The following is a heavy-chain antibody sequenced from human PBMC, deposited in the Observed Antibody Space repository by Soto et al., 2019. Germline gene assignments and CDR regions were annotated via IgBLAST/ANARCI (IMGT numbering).Heavy chain of an antibody. D-gene: IGHD6-25*01. Sequence: ASVKVSCKASGYSFTGSGISWVRQAPGQGLEWMGWISTYDGHTNYAQNLQGRVTLTTDTSTTTAYMELRSLRSDDTAVYYCATTAAETYYYYYYYMDVWGKGTTVTVSS. CDR2: ISTYDGHT. V-gene: IGHV1-18*01. J-gene: IGHJ6*03. CDR3: ATTAAETYYYYYYYMDV. CDR1: GYSFTGSG.